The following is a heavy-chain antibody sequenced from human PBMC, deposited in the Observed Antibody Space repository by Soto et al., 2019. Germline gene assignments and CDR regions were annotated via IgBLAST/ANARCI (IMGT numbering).Heavy chain of an antibody. Sequence: GASVKVSCKASGYTFTSYAMHWVRQAPGQRLEWMGWINAGNGNTKYSQKFQGRVTITRDTSASTAYMELSSLRSEDTAVYYCASSEGTYYGSGSYPWFDPWGQGTLVTVLL. V-gene: IGHV1-3*01. J-gene: IGHJ5*02. D-gene: IGHD3-10*01. CDR2: INAGNGNT. CDR1: GYTFTSYA. CDR3: ASSEGTYYGSGSYPWFDP.